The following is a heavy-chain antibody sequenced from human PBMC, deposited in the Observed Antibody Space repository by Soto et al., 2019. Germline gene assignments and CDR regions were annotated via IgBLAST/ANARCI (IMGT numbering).Heavy chain of an antibody. CDR1: GGSFSGYY. CDR3: ARGFRGAVRFDP. D-gene: IGHD3-10*01. CDR2: INHSGST. J-gene: IGHJ5*02. Sequence: QVQLQQWGAGLLKPSETLSLTCAVYGGSFSGYYWSWIRQPPGKGLEWIGEINHSGSTNYNPSLKSRVTRSVDTSKNQFSLKLSSVTAADTAVYYCARGFRGAVRFDPWGQGTLVTVSS. V-gene: IGHV4-34*01.